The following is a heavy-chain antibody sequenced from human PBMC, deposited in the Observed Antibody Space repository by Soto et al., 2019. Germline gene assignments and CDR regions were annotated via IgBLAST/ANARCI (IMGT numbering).Heavy chain of an antibody. D-gene: IGHD6-19*01. CDR1: GGTFSSYA. J-gene: IGHJ6*02. Sequence: SVKVSCXASGGTFSSYAISWVRQAPGQGLEWMGGIIPIFGTANYAQKFQGRVTITADESTSTAYMELSSLRSEDTAVYYCARAGYSSGWSYYYYGMDVWGQGTTVTVSS. CDR2: IIPIFGTA. CDR3: ARAGYSSGWSYYYYGMDV. V-gene: IGHV1-69*13.